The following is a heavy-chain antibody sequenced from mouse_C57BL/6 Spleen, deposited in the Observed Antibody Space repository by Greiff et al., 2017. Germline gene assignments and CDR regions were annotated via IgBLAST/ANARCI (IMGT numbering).Heavy chain of an antibody. Sequence: EVQLQQSGPVLVKPGASVKMSCKASGYTFTDYYMNWVKQSHGKSLEWIGVINPYNGGTSYNQKFKGKATLTVDKSSSTAYMELNSLTSEDSAVYYCARGDYGSSYGWYFDVWGTGTTVTVFS. V-gene: IGHV1-19*01. J-gene: IGHJ1*03. D-gene: IGHD1-1*01. CDR2: INPYNGGT. CDR3: ARGDYGSSYGWYFDV. CDR1: GYTFTDYY.